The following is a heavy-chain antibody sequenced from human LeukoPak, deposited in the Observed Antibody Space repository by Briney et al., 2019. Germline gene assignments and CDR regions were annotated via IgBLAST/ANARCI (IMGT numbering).Heavy chain of an antibody. Sequence: PGGSLRLSCAASGFTFSSYGMHWVRQAPGKGLEWVALISYDGSSKYYADSVKGRFTVSRDNSKNTLHLQMNSLRAEDTAVYYCAKGSRKGYYYGSGSYLDAFDIWGQGTMVTVSS. V-gene: IGHV3-30*18. J-gene: IGHJ3*02. CDR1: GFTFSSYG. CDR2: ISYDGSSK. CDR3: AKGSRKGYYYGSGSYLDAFDI. D-gene: IGHD3-10*01.